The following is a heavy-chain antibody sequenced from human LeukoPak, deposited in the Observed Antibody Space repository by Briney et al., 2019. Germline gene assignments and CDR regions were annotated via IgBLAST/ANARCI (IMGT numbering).Heavy chain of an antibody. J-gene: IGHJ4*02. Sequence: ASVKVSCKTSGFTFSSSAIQWVRQARGERLEWVGWIGVGNGNTNYAHKLQERVTITRDMSTSTAYMELSSLRSEDKAVYYCAAELYRGGDCCHFDYWGQGTLVTVSS. V-gene: IGHV1-58*02. CDR1: GFTFSSSA. CDR3: AAELYRGGDCCHFDY. D-gene: IGHD2-21*02. CDR2: IGVGNGNT.